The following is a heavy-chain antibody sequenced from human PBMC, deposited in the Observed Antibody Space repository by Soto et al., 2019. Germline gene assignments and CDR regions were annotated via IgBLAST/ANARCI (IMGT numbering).Heavy chain of an antibody. J-gene: IGHJ4*02. CDR1: GYTFTSYG. Sequence: QVQLVQSGAEVKKPGASGKVSCKASGYTFTSYGISWVRQAPGQGLEWMGLISSYNGNTNDAQKLQGRVTMPTKTSTRTAYMEMRSLRPDETAEYYCARDGYCSGGSCYRDFDYRGQGPLVTVSS. D-gene: IGHD2-15*01. V-gene: IGHV1-18*01. CDR2: ISSYNGNT. CDR3: ARDGYCSGGSCYRDFDY.